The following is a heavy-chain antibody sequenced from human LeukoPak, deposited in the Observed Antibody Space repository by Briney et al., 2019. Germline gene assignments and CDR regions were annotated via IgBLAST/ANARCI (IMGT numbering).Heavy chain of an antibody. V-gene: IGHV3-23*01. CDR3: AKLVTPNYYYYYYMDV. CDR2: IPRNGGST. J-gene: IGHJ6*03. D-gene: IGHD4-23*01. Sequence: GGSLRLSCAASGFTFSSYAMSWVRQAPGKGLEWVSSIPRNGGSTYYADSVKGRFTTSRDNSKNTLYVQMNSLRVDDTAVYYCAKLVTPNYYYYYYMDVWGKGTTVTVSS. CDR1: GFTFSSYA.